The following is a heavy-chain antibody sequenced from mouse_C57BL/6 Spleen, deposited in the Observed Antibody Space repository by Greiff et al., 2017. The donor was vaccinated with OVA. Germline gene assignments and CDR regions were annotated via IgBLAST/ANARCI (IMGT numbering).Heavy chain of an antibody. CDR2: IYPGDGDT. CDR1: GYAFSSSW. V-gene: IGHV1-82*01. CDR3: ARSVDY. J-gene: IGHJ4*01. Sequence: LQESGPELVKPGASVKISCKASGYAFSSSWMNWVKQRPGKGLEWIGRIYPGDGDTNYNGKFKGKATLTADKSSSTAYMQLSSLTSEDSAVYFCARSVDYWGQGTSVTVSS.